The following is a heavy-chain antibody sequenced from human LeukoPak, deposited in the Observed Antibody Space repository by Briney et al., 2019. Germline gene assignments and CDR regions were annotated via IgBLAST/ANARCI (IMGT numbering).Heavy chain of an antibody. CDR1: GFTFSSYS. CDR2: ISSVSSHI. V-gene: IGHV3-21*01. CDR3: AREEIEDAFDI. Sequence: PGGSLRLSCAASGFTFSSYSMSWVRQAPGKGLEWVALISSVSSHIYYADSVKGRFTVSRDNAKDSLYLQMNSLRAEDTAVYYCAREEIEDAFDIWGQGTMVTVSS. D-gene: IGHD3-22*01. J-gene: IGHJ3*02.